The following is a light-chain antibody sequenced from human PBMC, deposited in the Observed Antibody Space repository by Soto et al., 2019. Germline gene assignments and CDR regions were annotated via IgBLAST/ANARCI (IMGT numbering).Light chain of an antibody. J-gene: IGLJ1*01. CDR3: SSDTSTRTV. Sequence: QSALTQPASVSGSPGQSITISCTGISSDGDDYKDVSWYQQHPGKAPKLMIYEVTYRPSGVSNRFSGSKSGNTASLTIYGLQAEEEADYYCSSDTSTRTVFGTGTKLTVL. CDR1: SSDGDDYKD. CDR2: EVT. V-gene: IGLV2-14*01.